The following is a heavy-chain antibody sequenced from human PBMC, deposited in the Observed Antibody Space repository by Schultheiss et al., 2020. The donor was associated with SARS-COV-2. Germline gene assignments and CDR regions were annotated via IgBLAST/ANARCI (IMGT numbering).Heavy chain of an antibody. CDR3: ARTTVAPPDY. J-gene: IGHJ4*02. D-gene: IGHD4-23*01. CDR1: GGSISSYY. CDR2: INHSGST. Sequence: SQTLSLTCTVSGGSISSYYWSWIRQPPGKGLAWIGEINHSGSTNYNPSLKSRVTISVDTSKNQFSLKLSSVTAADTAVYYCARTTVAPPDYWGQGTLVTVSS. V-gene: IGHV4-34*01.